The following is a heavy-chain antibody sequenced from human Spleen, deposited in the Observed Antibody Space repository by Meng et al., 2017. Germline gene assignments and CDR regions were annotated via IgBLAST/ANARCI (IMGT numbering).Heavy chain of an antibody. CDR2: INHSGST. V-gene: IGHV4-34*01. CDR3: ARSPIDKYDLSALPLDY. D-gene: IGHD3-16*01. Sequence: SETLSLTCAVYGGSFSGYYWSWIRQPPGKGQEWLGEINHSGSTNYNPSLKSRVTLSVDTSKNKFSLKLSSVTAADTAVYYCARSPIDKYDLSALPLDYWGQGTLVTVSS. J-gene: IGHJ4*02. CDR1: GGSFSGYY.